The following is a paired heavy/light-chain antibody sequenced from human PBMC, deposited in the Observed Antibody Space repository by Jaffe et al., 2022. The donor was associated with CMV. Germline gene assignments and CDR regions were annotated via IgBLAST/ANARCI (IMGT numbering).Heavy chain of an antibody. V-gene: IGHV3-13*01. Sequence: EVQLVESGGGLVQPGGSLRLSCAASGFTFSSYDMHWVRQATGKGLEWVSAIGTAGDTYYPGSVKGRFTISRENAKNSLYLQMNSLRAGDTAVYYCARGEAVAGGPHNAFDIWGQGTMVTVSS. CDR2: IGTAGDT. D-gene: IGHD6-19*01. CDR3: ARGEAVAGGPHNAFDI. J-gene: IGHJ3*02. CDR1: GFTFSSYD.
Light chain of an antibody. J-gene: IGKJ4*01. CDR1: QGISNY. CDR2: AAS. CDR3: LQHNSYPQLT. V-gene: IGKV1-17*03. Sequence: DIQMTQSPSAMSASVGDRVTITCRASQGISNYLAWFQQKPGKVPKRLIYAASSLQSGVPSRFSGSGSGTEFTLTISSLQPEDFATYYCLQHNSYPQLTFGGGTKVEIK.